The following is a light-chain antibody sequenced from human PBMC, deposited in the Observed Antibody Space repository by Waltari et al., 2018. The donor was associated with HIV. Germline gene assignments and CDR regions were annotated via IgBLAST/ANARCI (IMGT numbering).Light chain of an antibody. CDR2: GDS. Sequence: QSVLTQPPSVSGAPGQRVTISCTGSSSNIVAGFVVHWYQQIPGTAPKLLIYGDSNRPSGVPDRFSGSKSGTSASLAITGLQSEDEADYYCQSYDSSLSTAVVFGGGTKLTVL. CDR1: SSNIVAGFV. V-gene: IGLV1-40*01. CDR3: QSYDSSLSTAVV. J-gene: IGLJ2*01.